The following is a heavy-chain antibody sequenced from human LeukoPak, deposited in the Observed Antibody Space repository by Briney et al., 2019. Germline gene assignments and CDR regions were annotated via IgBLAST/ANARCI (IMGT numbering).Heavy chain of an antibody. CDR3: VKRDRGTFDY. D-gene: IGHD1-1*01. CDR1: GFTFSSYS. V-gene: IGHV3-23*01. CDR2: IGARADTS. J-gene: IGHJ4*02. Sequence: PGGSLRLSCAASGFTFSSYSMTWVRQAPGKGLEWVSAIGARADTSDYADSVKGRFIISRDNSKNTLYLQMNSLRAEDTAVYYCVKRDRGTFDYWGQGTLVTVSS.